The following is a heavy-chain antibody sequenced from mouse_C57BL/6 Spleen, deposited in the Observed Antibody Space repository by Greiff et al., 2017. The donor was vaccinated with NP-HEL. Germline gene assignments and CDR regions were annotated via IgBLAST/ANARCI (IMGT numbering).Heavy chain of an antibody. CDR3: ARDGGLY. D-gene: IGHD6-5*01. V-gene: IGHV5-4*01. CDR1: GFTFSSYA. J-gene: IGHJ3*01. Sequence: DVHLVESGGGLVKPGGSLKLSCAASGFTFSSYAMSWVRQTPEKRLEWVATISDGGSYTYYPDNVKGRFTISRDNAKNNLYLQMSHLKSEDTAMYYCARDGGLYWGQGTLVTVSA. CDR2: ISDGGSYT.